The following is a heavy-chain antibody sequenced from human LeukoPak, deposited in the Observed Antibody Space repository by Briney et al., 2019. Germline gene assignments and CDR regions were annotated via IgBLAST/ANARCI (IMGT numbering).Heavy chain of an antibody. V-gene: IGHV4-59*12. J-gene: IGHJ4*02. CDR1: GGSISSYY. CDR2: IYYSGST. CDR3: ARSSNRAGVLFDY. Sequence: PSETLSLTCTVSGGSISSYYWSWIRQPPGKGLEWIGYIYYSGSTNYNPSLKSRVTISVDTSKNQFSLKLSSVTAADTAVYYCARSSNRAGVLFDYWGQGTLVTVSS. D-gene: IGHD2/OR15-2a*01.